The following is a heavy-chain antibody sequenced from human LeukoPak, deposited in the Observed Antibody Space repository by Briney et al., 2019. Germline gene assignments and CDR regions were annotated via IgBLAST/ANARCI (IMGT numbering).Heavy chain of an antibody. J-gene: IGHJ5*02. CDR1: GGTFSSYA. CDR3: ARRGYCSGGSCYGGFDP. D-gene: IGHD2-15*01. V-gene: IGHV1-69*04. CDR2: IIPIFGIA. Sequence: GFSVKVSCKASGGTFSSYAISWVRQAPGQGLEWMGRIIPIFGIANYAQKFQGRVTITADKSTSTAYMELSSLRSEDTAVYYCARRGYCSGGSCYGGFDPWGQGTLVTVSS.